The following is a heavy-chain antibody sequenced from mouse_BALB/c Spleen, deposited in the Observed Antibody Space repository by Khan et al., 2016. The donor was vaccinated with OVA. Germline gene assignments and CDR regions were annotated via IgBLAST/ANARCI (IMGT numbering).Heavy chain of an antibody. CDR1: GYTFTEYT. CDR3: ARRDYYAYYWYFDV. D-gene: IGHD1-2*01. J-gene: IGHJ1*01. CDR2: FNPNNGGA. Sequence: VRLQQSGPELVKPGASVKISCKTSGYTFTEYTIHWVKQSPGKSLEWIGRFNPNNGGAHYNQKFKGKATLTVDKSSSTAYMELRSLTSEDSAVYYCARRDYYAYYWYFDVWGEGTTVTVSS. V-gene: IGHV1-18*01.